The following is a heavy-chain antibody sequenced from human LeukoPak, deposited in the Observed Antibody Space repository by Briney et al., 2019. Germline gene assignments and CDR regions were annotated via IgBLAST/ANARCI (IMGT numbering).Heavy chain of an antibody. Sequence: PGGSLRLSCAASGFTFDDYAMHWVRQAPGKGLEWVSGISWNSGSIGYADSVKGRFTISRDNAKNSLYLQMNSLRAEDTALYYCAKAGRVRYYYDSNDWFDPWAREPWSPSPQ. J-gene: IGHJ5*02. V-gene: IGHV3-9*01. CDR2: ISWNSGSI. CDR1: GFTFDDYA. CDR3: AKAGRVRYYYDSNDWFDP. D-gene: IGHD3-22*01.